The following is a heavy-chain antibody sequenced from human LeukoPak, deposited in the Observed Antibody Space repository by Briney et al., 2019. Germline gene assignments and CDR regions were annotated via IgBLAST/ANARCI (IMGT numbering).Heavy chain of an antibody. J-gene: IGHJ4*02. D-gene: IGHD5-24*01. Sequence: PGGSLRLSCAASGFTFSNAWMTWVRQAPGKGLKWVGRIKSKTDGGTTDYAAPVKGRFTISRDDSKNTLFLQMNSLKTEDTAVYYCTTEDLTMATIGGYYFDYWGQGTLVTVSS. CDR2: IKSKTDGGTT. CDR1: GFTFSNAW. CDR3: TTEDLTMATIGGYYFDY. V-gene: IGHV3-15*01.